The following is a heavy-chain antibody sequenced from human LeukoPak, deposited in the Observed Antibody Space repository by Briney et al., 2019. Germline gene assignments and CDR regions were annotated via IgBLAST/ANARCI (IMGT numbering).Heavy chain of an antibody. D-gene: IGHD2-15*01. J-gene: IGHJ5*02. CDR1: GGSISSGDYY. Sequence: SETLSLTCTVSGGSISSGDYYWSWIRQPPGKGLPWIGYIYYSGSTYYNPSLKSRVTISVDTSKNQFSLKLSSVTAADTAVYYCARDFRGGYNWFDPWGQGTLVTVSS. CDR2: IYYSGST. V-gene: IGHV4-30-4*08. CDR3: ARDFRGGYNWFDP.